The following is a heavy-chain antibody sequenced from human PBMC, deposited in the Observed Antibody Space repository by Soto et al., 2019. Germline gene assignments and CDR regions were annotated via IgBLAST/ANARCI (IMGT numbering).Heavy chain of an antibody. CDR1: GYTLTELS. CDR3: ATGLGYCTNGVCYTNY. CDR2: FDPEDGET. J-gene: IGHJ4*02. Sequence: ASVKVSCKVSGYTLTELSMHWVRQAPGKGLEWMGGFDPEDGETIYAQKFQGRVTMTEDTSTDTAYMELSSLRSEDTAVYYCATGLGYCTNGVCYTNYWGQGTLVTVPQ. D-gene: IGHD2-8*01. V-gene: IGHV1-24*01.